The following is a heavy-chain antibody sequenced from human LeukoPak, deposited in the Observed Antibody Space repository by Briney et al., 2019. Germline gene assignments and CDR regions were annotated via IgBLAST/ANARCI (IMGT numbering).Heavy chain of an antibody. J-gene: IGHJ4*02. D-gene: IGHD6-19*01. CDR1: GFTFRRYA. Sequence: GGSLRLSCAASGFTFRRYAMSWVRQAPGKGLEWVSTITGSGATTYYADSVKGRFTVSRDNSENTVYLQMNSLRAEDTAVYYCAKDTPLTAYSSGWSANCFDYWGQGTLVPVSS. CDR2: ITGSGATT. CDR3: AKDTPLTAYSSGWSANCFDY. V-gene: IGHV3-23*01.